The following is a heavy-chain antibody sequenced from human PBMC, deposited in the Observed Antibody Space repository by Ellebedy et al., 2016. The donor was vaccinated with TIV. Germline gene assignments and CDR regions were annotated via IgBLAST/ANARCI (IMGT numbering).Heavy chain of an antibody. D-gene: IGHD4/OR15-4a*01. CDR3: TRNPKKGAGIPFDN. J-gene: IGHJ4*02. Sequence: GESLKISCTASGFNFGNYAMIWVRQAPGKGLEWVGFISSRRYGGRPEYAASVKGRFSISRDDSRSTAYLQMDSLKSDDTGVYYCTRNPKKGAGIPFDNWGRGVLVTVSS. CDR2: ISSRRYGGRP. V-gene: IGHV3-49*04. CDR1: GFNFGNYA.